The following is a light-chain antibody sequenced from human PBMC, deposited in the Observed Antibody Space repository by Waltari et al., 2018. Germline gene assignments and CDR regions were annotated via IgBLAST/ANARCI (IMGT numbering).Light chain of an antibody. V-gene: IGLV2-18*02. Sequence: QSALTQPPSVSGSPRQSVTITCTGTSGDVGAFDRFSWYHQPPGSVPRLIFYPVSNRPSGVPLVFSGSKSGNTASLTITGLQDDDEGFYYCGSQSSADTFVFGEGTKVTVL. CDR2: PVS. CDR1: SGDVGAFDR. J-gene: IGLJ2*01. CDR3: GSQSSADTFV.